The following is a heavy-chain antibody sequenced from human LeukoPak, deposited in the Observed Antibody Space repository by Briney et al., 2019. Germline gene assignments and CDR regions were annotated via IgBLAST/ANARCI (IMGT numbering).Heavy chain of an antibody. J-gene: IGHJ4*02. CDR3: ARRIRDYYDSSGYSFFDY. CDR2: INHSGST. V-gene: IGHV4-34*01. Sequence: PSETLSLTCAVYGGSFSGYYWSWIRQPPGKWLEWIGEINHSGSTNYNPSLKSRVTISVDTSKNQFSLKLSSVTAADTAVYYCARRIRDYYDSSGYSFFDYWGQGTLVTVSS. CDR1: GGSFSGYY. D-gene: IGHD3-22*01.